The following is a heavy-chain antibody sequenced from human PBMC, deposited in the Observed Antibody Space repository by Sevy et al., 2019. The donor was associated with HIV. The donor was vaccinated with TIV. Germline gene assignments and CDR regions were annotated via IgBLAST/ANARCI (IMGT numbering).Heavy chain of an antibody. D-gene: IGHD5-12*01. CDR3: AGGYSDYDWFDY. CDR1: GGSISSYY. V-gene: IGHV4-59*01. J-gene: IGHJ4*02. CDR2: IYYSGST. Sequence: SETLSLTCTVSGGSISSYYWSWIRQPPGKGLEWIGYIYYSGSTNYNPSLKSRVTISVDTSKNQFSLKLSSVTAADTAVYYCAGGYSDYDWFDYWGQGTLVTVSS.